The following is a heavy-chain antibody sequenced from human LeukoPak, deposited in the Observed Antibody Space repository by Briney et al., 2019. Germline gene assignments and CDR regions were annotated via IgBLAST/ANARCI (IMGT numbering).Heavy chain of an antibody. CDR2: IYTIRGT. V-gene: IGHV4-4*07. Sequence: PSETLSLTCIVSGDSTSNYSWSCIRRPAGQGVEGWGRIYTIRGTDSNPSTTSPVTISVATSKNQSSLKLSSVTAAATAVSSCSREEAAGTFYFDYWGQGTLVTVSS. CDR1: GDSTSNYS. D-gene: IGHD6-13*01. J-gene: IGHJ4*02. CDR3: SREEAAGTFYFDY.